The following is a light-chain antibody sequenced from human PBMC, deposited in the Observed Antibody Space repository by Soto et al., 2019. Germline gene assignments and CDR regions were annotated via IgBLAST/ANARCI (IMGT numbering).Light chain of an antibody. J-gene: IGKJ4*01. V-gene: IGKV1-27*01. Sequence: DIPMTQSPSSLSASVGDRVTVTCRASQGISSYLAWYQQKPGKVPKLLIFAASTLQPGVPSRFSGSGSGTHFTLTISSLQPEDVATYYCQKYDSAPSLTFGGGTKVEIK. CDR3: QKYDSAPSLT. CDR2: AAS. CDR1: QGISSY.